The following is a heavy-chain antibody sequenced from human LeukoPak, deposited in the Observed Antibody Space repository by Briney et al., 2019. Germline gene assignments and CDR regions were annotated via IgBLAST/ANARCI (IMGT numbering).Heavy chain of an antibody. CDR1: GFTFSSYD. V-gene: IGHV3-13*01. D-gene: IGHD3-16*01. CDR3: ARDVGAPGGMDV. CDR2: IGTAGDT. J-gene: IGHJ6*04. Sequence: GGSLRLSCAASGFTFSSYDMHWVRQATGKGLEWVSAIGTAGDTYYPGSVKGRFTISRENAKNSLYLQMNSLRAGDTAVYYCARDVGAPGGMDVWGKGTTVTVSS.